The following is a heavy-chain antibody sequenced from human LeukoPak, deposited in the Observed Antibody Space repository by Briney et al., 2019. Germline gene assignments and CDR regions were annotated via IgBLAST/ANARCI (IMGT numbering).Heavy chain of an antibody. J-gene: IGHJ4*02. CDR2: INHSGST. Sequence: SETLSLTCAVYGGSFSGYYWSWIRQPPGKGLEWIGEINHSGSTNYNPSLKSRVTISVDTSKNQFSLKLSSVTAADTAVYYCARVPAYYDSSGYYGFDYWGQGTLVTVSS. CDR3: ARVPAYYDSSGYYGFDY. V-gene: IGHV4-34*01. CDR1: GGSFSGYY. D-gene: IGHD3-22*01.